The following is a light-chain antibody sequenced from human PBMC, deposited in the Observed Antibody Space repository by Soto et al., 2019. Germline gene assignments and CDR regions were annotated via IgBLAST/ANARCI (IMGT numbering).Light chain of an antibody. CDR1: QSISSW. CDR2: DAS. Sequence: DIQMTQSPSTRSASVGDRVTITCRASQSISSWLAWYQHKPGKAPKFLIYDASTLQSGVPSRFSGSGSGTEFTLTISSLQPDDSGTYYCQQYNSYPRTFGQGTKVDIK. CDR3: QQYNSYPRT. J-gene: IGKJ1*01. V-gene: IGKV1-5*01.